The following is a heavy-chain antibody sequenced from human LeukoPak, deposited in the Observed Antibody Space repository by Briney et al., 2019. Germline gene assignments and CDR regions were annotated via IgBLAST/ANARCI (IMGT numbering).Heavy chain of an antibody. D-gene: IGHD6-19*01. V-gene: IGHV3-23*01. CDR3: AKGIYSSGWSYFDY. CDR1: GFTFSNSA. Sequence: GGSLRLSCAASGFTFSNSAMSWVRQAPGKGLDWSSTLSGSGITTYYADSVKGRFTISRDNSKNTLYLQMNTLRAEDSALYYCAKGIYSSGWSYFDYWGHGTLVTVSS. CDR2: LSGSGITT. J-gene: IGHJ4*01.